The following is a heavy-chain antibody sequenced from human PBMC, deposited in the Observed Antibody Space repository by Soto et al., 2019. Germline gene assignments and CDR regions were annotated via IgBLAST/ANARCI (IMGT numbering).Heavy chain of an antibody. V-gene: IGHV3-23*01. CDR3: AKGID. CDR1: GFTFRSYA. CDR2: IADSRDST. Sequence: EVQLLESGGGLVQPGGSLRLSCAASGFTFRSYAMSWVRQAPGKGLEWVSVIADSRDSTYYADSVKGRFTISRDNSKNTLYLQMPNLRAEDTATYYCAKGIDRGQGTRVTVSS. D-gene: IGHD2-15*01. J-gene: IGHJ4*02.